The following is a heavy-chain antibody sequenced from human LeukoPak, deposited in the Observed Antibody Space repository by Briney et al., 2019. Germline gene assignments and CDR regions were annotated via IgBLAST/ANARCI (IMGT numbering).Heavy chain of an antibody. J-gene: IGHJ4*02. CDR2: ISSSSSTI. Sequence: PGGSLRLSCAASGFTFSSYSMNWVRQAPGKGLEWVSYISSSSSTIYYADSVKGRFTISRDNAKNSLYLQMNSLRAEDTAVYYCASSGYSSSHTIFFWGQGTLVTVSS. V-gene: IGHV3-48*01. D-gene: IGHD6-13*01. CDR3: ASSGYSSSHTIFF. CDR1: GFTFSSYS.